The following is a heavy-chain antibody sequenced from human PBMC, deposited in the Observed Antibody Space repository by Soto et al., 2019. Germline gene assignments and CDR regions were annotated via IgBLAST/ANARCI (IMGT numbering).Heavy chain of an antibody. Sequence: QVQLQESGPGLVKPSETLSLTCAVYGGSISSNKWWSWVRQPPGKGLEWIGEIYHSGSTNYNPSLRSRVTISLEKSKNQFSLKLTSVTAADSAVYYCARDDHIVVVPTSLGAMDVWGQGTTVTVSS. V-gene: IGHV4-4*02. D-gene: IGHD2-2*01. CDR1: GGSISSNKW. J-gene: IGHJ6*02. CDR3: ARDDHIVVVPTSLGAMDV. CDR2: IYHSGST.